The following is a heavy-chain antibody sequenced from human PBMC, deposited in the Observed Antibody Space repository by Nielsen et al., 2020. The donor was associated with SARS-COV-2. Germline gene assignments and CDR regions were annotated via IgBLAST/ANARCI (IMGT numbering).Heavy chain of an antibody. CDR1: GGSMKTASYY. D-gene: IGHD1-14*01. J-gene: IGHJ3*01. CDR2: IYHTGST. CDR3: ARGIRPRHVFDV. V-gene: IGHV4-31*03. Sequence: LRLSCTVSGGSMKTASYYWSWIRQHPAWGLEWVGYIYHTGSTYYNAALESRVTISADMSKNQFSLELTSLTAADTAVYYCARGIRPRHVFDVWGQGTMVTVSS.